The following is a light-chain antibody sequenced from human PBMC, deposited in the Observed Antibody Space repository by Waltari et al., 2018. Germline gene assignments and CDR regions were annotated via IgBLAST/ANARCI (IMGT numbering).Light chain of an antibody. V-gene: IGKV1-9*01. CDR3: LLLNNFPLS. J-gene: IGKJ4*01. Sequence: DIQLTQSPSFLSASVRDRVTITCRASQGISTYLAWYQQKPGKAPKLLIYAASTLQSDIPSRFSGSGSGTEFTLTISSLQPEDFATYYCLLLNNFPLSFGGGTKVELK. CDR2: AAS. CDR1: QGISTY.